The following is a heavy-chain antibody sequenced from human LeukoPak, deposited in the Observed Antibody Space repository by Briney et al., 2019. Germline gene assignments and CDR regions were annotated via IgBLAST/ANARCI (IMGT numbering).Heavy chain of an antibody. V-gene: IGHV3-74*01. J-gene: IGHJ4*02. CDR2: INSDGSWT. CDR3: AREVAVGPFDY. CDR1: GNYW. Sequence: PGGSLRLSCAASGNYWMHWVRQAPGKGLVWVSHINSDGSWTSYADSVKGRFTISRDNSKNTVYLQMNSLRVEDTAVYYCAREVAVGPFDYWGQGTLVTVSS. D-gene: IGHD6-19*01.